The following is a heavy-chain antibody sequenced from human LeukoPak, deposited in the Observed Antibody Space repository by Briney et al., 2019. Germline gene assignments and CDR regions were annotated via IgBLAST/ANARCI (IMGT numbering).Heavy chain of an antibody. Sequence: GGSLRLSCAASGVTFSSYSMNWVRQAPGKGLEWVSSISSSSSYIYYADSVKGRFTISRDNAKNSLYLQMNSLRAEDTAVYYCARAGIVATSDAFDIWGQGTMVTVSS. CDR3: ARAGIVATSDAFDI. D-gene: IGHD5-12*01. V-gene: IGHV3-21*01. J-gene: IGHJ3*02. CDR2: ISSSSSYI. CDR1: GVTFSSYS.